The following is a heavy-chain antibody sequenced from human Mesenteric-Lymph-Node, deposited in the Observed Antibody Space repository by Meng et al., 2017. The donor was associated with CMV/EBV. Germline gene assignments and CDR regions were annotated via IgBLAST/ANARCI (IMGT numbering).Heavy chain of an antibody. D-gene: IGHD3-10*01. Sequence: ISSSPYYWGRIRQTPGKGLEWIGSIYYSGSTYYNPSLKSRVTISVDTSKNQFSLKVSSVTAADTAVYYCARDRRVSFMVRGACWFDPWGQGTLVTVSS. CDR3: ARDRRVSFMVRGACWFDP. CDR2: IYYSGST. V-gene: IGHV4-39*07. CDR1: ISSSPYY. J-gene: IGHJ5*02.